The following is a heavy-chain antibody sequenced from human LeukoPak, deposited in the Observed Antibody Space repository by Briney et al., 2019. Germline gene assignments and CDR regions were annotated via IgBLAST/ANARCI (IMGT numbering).Heavy chain of an antibody. CDR3: RGWAAAGLYYFDY. CDR1: GGSISSYY. D-gene: IGHD6-13*01. CDR2: IYTSGST. J-gene: IGHJ4*02. V-gene: IGHV4-4*07. Sequence: SETLSLTCTVSGGSISSYYWSWIRQPAGKGLEWIGRIYTSGSTNYNPSLKSRVTMSVDTSKNQFSLKLGSVTAADTAVYYCRGWAAAGLYYFDYWGQGTLVTVSS.